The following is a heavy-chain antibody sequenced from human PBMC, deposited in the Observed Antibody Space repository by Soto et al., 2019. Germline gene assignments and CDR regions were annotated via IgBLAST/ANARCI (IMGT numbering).Heavy chain of an antibody. CDR1: GYSFTSYW. J-gene: IGHJ3*02. Sequence: PGESLKISCKGSGYSFTSYWIGWVRQMPGKGLERMGIIYPGDSDTRYSLSFQGQVTISADKSISTAYLQWSSLKASDTAMYYCASYSGSYLDAFDIWGQGTMVTVSS. D-gene: IGHD1-26*01. CDR3: ASYSGSYLDAFDI. V-gene: IGHV5-51*01. CDR2: IYPGDSDT.